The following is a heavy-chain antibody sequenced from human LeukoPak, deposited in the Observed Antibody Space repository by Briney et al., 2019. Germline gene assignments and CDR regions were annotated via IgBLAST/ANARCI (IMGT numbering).Heavy chain of an antibody. J-gene: IGHJ4*02. V-gene: IGHV1-69*13. Sequence: SVKVSCKASGGTFSSYAISWVRQAPGQGLEWMGGIIPIFGTANYAQKFQGRVTITADESTSPAYMELSSLRSEDTAVYYCARVSYYYDSSGYYEVYFDYWGQGTLVTVSS. D-gene: IGHD3-22*01. CDR1: GGTFSSYA. CDR3: ARVSYYYDSSGYYEVYFDY. CDR2: IIPIFGTA.